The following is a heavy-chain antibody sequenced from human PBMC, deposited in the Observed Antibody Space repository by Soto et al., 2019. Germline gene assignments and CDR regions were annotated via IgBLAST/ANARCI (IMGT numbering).Heavy chain of an antibody. J-gene: IGHJ5*02. D-gene: IGHD3-10*01. CDR1: GFTFRSYG. V-gene: IGHV3-48*02. CDR3: VRDRLVRAVPEPDFGDL. Sequence: EVQLVESGGGLVQPGGSLRLSCAASGFTFRSYGMNWVRQAPGKGLEWVSYISSSTSTIHYADSVKGRFTIFRDNAKNSLYLQMNSLRDEDTAVYYCVRDRLVRAVPEPDFGDLWGQGTLVTVSS. CDR2: ISSSTSTI.